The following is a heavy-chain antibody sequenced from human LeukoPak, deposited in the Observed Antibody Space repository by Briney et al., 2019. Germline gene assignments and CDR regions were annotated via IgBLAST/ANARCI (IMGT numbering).Heavy chain of an antibody. J-gene: IGHJ5*02. V-gene: IGHV3-48*04. CDR2: ISSSSTI. CDR3: ARDLCYDFWSGTIGCNWFDP. D-gene: IGHD3-3*01. Sequence: GGSLRLSCVASGFTFSSYSMNWVRQAPGKELEWVSYISSSSTIYYADSVKGRFTISRDNAKNSLYLQMNSLRAEDTAVYYCARDLCYDFWSGTIGCNWFDPWGQGTLVTVSS. CDR1: GFTFSSYS.